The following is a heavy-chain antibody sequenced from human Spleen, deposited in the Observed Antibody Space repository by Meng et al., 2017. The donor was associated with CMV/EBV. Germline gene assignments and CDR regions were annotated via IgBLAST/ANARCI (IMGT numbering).Heavy chain of an antibody. V-gene: IGHV3-74*01. CDR1: FSSHW. CDR3: VRPEGYCSSSSCDYWYFDL. CDR2: IKSDGSST. Sequence: FSSHWMNWVRQGPEEGLVRVSRIKSDGSSTNCADSVKDRFTISRDNAKNTLYLQMNGLRAEDTALYYCVRPEGYCSSSSCDYWYFDLWGRGTLVTVSS. J-gene: IGHJ2*01. D-gene: IGHD2-2*01.